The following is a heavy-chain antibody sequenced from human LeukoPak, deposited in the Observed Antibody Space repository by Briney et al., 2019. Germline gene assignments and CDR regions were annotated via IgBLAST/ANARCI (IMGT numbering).Heavy chain of an antibody. CDR1: GFTFSTSH. D-gene: IGHD3-22*01. Sequence: GGSLRLSCAASGFTFSTSHINWVRQAPGKGLEWVSSISSNSDYIYYADSVKGRLTISRDNAKNSLYLQMNSLRAEDTAIYYCAKVYDSSEDLLFFDYWGQGTLVTVSS. CDR3: AKVYDSSEDLLFFDY. J-gene: IGHJ4*02. V-gene: IGHV3-21*01. CDR2: ISSNSDYI.